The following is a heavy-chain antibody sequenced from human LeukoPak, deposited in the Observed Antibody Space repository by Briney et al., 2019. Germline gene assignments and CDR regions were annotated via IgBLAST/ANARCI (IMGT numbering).Heavy chain of an antibody. V-gene: IGHV4-39*07. CDR3: ARGGTTVTPGLLWFDP. Sequence: SETLSLTCTVSGGSISSSSYYWDWIRQPPGKGLEWIGTIFYSGRTYYNPSLKSRVTMSVDTSKNQFSLKLSSVTAADTAVYYCARGGTTVTPGLLWFDPWGQGTLVTVSS. CDR1: GGSISSSSYY. CDR2: IFYSGRT. D-gene: IGHD4-17*01. J-gene: IGHJ5*02.